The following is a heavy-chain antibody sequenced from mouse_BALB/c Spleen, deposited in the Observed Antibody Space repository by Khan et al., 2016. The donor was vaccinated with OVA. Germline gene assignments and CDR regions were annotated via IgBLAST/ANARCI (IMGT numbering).Heavy chain of an antibody. D-gene: IGHD1-1*01. CDR1: GYIFTSYW. Sequence: QVQLKESGAELVRPGASVKLSCKTSGYIFTSYWIHWVKQRSGQGLAWIARSYPGTGSTYYNEKFKGKATLTAEQSSSTAYMQLSSLKSEDSSVYFCARSAYVSTYSMDYLCPVTSVTVSS. J-gene: IGHJ4*01. CDR2: SYPGTGST. CDR3: ARSAYVSTYSMDY. V-gene: IGHV1-76*01.